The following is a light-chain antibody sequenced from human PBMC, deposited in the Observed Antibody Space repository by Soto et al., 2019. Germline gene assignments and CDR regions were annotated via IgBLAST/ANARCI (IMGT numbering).Light chain of an antibody. CDR3: PQYGSSPPWT. CDR2: GAS. J-gene: IGKJ1*01. V-gene: IGKV3-20*01. CDR1: QSVSSSY. Sequence: EIVLTQSPGTLSLSPGERATLSCRASQSVSSSYLAWYQQKPGQAPRLLIYGASSRATGIPDRFSDSGSGTDFTLTISRLEPEDFADYYCPQYGSSPPWTFGQGTKVEIK.